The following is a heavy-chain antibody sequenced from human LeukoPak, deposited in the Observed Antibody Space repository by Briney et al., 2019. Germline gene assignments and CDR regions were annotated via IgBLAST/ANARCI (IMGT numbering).Heavy chain of an antibody. CDR2: ISSSSSYI. Sequence: GGSLRLSCAASGFTFSSYSMNWVRQAPGKGLEWVSSISSSSSYIYYADSVKGRFTISRDNAKNSLYLQMNSLRAEDTAVYYCAREGGYDRSRHSDYWGQGTLVTVSS. D-gene: IGHD5-12*01. CDR1: GFTFSSYS. CDR3: AREGGYDRSRHSDY. J-gene: IGHJ4*02. V-gene: IGHV3-21*01.